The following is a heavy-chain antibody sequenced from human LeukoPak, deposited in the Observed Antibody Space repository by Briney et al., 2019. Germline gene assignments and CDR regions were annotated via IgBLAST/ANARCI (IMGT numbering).Heavy chain of an antibody. D-gene: IGHD1-26*01. J-gene: IGHJ4*02. CDR2: ISSNGGST. CDR3: VQPSGSYGPYFDY. CDR1: GFTFSSYA. Sequence: PGGSLRLSCSASGFTFSSYAMHWVRQAPGKGLEYVSSISSNGGSTYYADSVKGRFTISRDNSKNTLYLQMSSLRAEDTAIYYCVQPSGSYGPYFDYWGQGTLVTVSS. V-gene: IGHV3-64D*09.